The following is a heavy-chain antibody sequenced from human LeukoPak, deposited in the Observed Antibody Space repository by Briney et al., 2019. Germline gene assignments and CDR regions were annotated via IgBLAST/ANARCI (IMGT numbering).Heavy chain of an antibody. CDR1: GGSISSYY. D-gene: IGHD2-2*01. Sequence: SETLSLTCTVSGGSISSYYWSWIRQPPGKGLEWIGYIYTSGSTNYNPSLKSRVTISVETSKNQFSLKLSSVTAADTAVYYCARGCVGYCSSTSSPDAFDIWGQGTMVTVSS. CDR2: IYTSGST. CDR3: ARGCVGYCSSTSSPDAFDI. J-gene: IGHJ3*02. V-gene: IGHV4-4*09.